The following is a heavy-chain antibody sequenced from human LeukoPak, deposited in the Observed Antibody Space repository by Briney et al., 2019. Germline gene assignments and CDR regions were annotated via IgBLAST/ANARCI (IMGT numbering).Heavy chain of an antibody. Sequence: KPSETLSLTCTVSGDSISTYYWSWIRQPPGKGLEWIGYIYYSGSTNYNPSLKSRVTISVDTSKNQFSLKLSSVTAADTAVYYCARGLARRNISLREYYFDYWGQGTLVTVSS. CDR3: ARGLARRNISLREYYFDY. J-gene: IGHJ4*02. D-gene: IGHD3-16*01. CDR2: IYYSGST. CDR1: GDSISTYY. V-gene: IGHV4-59*01.